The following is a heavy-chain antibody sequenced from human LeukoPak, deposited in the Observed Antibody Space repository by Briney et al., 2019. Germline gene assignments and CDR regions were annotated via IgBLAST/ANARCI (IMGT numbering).Heavy chain of an antibody. V-gene: IGHV3-49*03. CDR2: IRSKAYGGTT. CDR3: TSSSTSCYTGPPCLDEGLDYYYYMDV. CDR1: GFTFGDYA. J-gene: IGHJ6*03. D-gene: IGHD2-2*02. Sequence: PGGSLRLSCTASGFTFGDYAMSWFRQAPGKGLEWVGFIRSKAYGGTTEYAASVKGRFTISRDDSKSIAYLQMNSLKTEDTAAYYCTSSSTSCYTGPPCLDEGLDYYYYMDVWGKGTTVTVSS.